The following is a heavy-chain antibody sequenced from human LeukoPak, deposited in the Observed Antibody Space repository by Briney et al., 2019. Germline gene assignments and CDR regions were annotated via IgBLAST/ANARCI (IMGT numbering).Heavy chain of an antibody. V-gene: IGHV4-39*07. J-gene: IGHJ6*03. CDR1: GGSISSSSYY. D-gene: IGHD3-10*01. Sequence: SETLSLTCTVSGGSISSSSYYWGWIRQPPGKGLEWIGSIYYSGSTYYNPSLKSRVTISVDTSKNQFSLKLSSVTAADTAVYYCARRPTPYGSGSYYLRYYYYMDVWGKGTTVTISS. CDR2: IYYSGST. CDR3: ARRPTPYGSGSYYLRYYYYMDV.